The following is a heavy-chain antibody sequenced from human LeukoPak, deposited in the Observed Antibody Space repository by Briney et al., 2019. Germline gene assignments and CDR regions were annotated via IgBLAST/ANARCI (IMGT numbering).Heavy chain of an antibody. CDR1: GYTFGTSS. CDR2: IIPIFGTA. D-gene: IGHD2-8*01. J-gene: IGHJ6*03. Sequence: SVKVSCKAFGYTFGTSSISWVRQAPGQGLEWMGGIIPIFGTANYAQKFQGRVTITTDESTSTAYMELSSLRSEDTAVYYCARTSVSGYMDVWGKGTTVTVSS. V-gene: IGHV1-69*05. CDR3: ARTSVSGYMDV.